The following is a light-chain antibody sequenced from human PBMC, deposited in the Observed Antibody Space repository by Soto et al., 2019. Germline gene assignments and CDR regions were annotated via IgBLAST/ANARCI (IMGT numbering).Light chain of an antibody. CDR2: DTA. CDR3: QQRAKWWT. CDR1: QTVHSL. J-gene: IGKJ1*01. Sequence: EIVLTQSPATLSLSPGERATLSCRASQTVHSLVAWYQQRHGQPPRLLIYDTAHRATGIPARFSGSGSVTDYTLTISSLEPEDFAVYCCQQRAKWWTFGQGTKVEIK. V-gene: IGKV3-11*01.